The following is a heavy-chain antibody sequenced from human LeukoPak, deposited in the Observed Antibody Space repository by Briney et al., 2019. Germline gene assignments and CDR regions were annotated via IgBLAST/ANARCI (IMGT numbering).Heavy chain of an antibody. V-gene: IGHV4-34*01. CDR1: GGSFSGYY. J-gene: IGHJ5*02. D-gene: IGHD2-15*01. CDR2: INHSGST. CDR3: ARGYIVVVVAATKNGAWFDP. Sequence: SETLSLTCAVYGGSFSGYYWSWIRQPPGKGLEWIGEINHSGSTNYNPSLKSRVTISVDTSKNQFSLKLSSVTAADTAVYNCARGYIVVVVAATKNGAWFDPWGQGTLVTVSS.